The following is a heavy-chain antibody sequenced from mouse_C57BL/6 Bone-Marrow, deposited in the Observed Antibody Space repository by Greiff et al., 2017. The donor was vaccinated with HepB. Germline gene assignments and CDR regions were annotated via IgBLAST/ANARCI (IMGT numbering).Heavy chain of an antibody. CDR2: IRNKANGYTT. CDR3: ARDGDGSSWSYWYFDV. J-gene: IGHJ1*03. Sequence: EVKVVESGGGLVQPGGSLSLSCAASGFTFTDYYMSWVRQPPGKALEWLGFIRNKANGYTTEYSASVKGRFTISRDTSQSILYLQMNALRAEDSATYYCARDGDGSSWSYWYFDVWGTGTTVTVSS. CDR1: GFTFTDYY. V-gene: IGHV7-3*01. D-gene: IGHD1-1*01.